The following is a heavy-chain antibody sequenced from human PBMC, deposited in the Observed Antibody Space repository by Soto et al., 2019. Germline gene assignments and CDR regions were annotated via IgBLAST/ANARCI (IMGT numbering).Heavy chain of an antibody. CDR3: ASVKEAADFFDAFDI. Sequence: GESLKISCKGSGYSFTSYWISWVRQMPGKGLEWMGRIDPSDSYTNYSPSFQGHVTISADKSISTAYLQWSSLKASDTAMYYCASVKEAADFFDAFDIWGQGTLVTV. J-gene: IGHJ3*02. V-gene: IGHV5-10-1*01. D-gene: IGHD6-13*01. CDR2: IDPSDSYT. CDR1: GYSFTSYW.